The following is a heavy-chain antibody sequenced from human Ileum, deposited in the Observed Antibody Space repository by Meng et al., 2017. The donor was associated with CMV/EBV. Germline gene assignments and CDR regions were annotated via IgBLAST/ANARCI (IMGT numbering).Heavy chain of an antibody. V-gene: IGHV3-23*01. Sequence: GESLKISCVASGFTFNTHAMNWVRQAPGKGLEWVSNIGPDRGGKQYGDSVKGRFTISRDNSKDTLYLRVDSLRVEDTAIYFCAKGGQEVALSGRFDYWGQGTLVTVSS. CDR1: GFTFNTHA. CDR3: AKGGQEVALSGRFDY. J-gene: IGHJ4*02. CDR2: IGPDRGGK. D-gene: IGHD2/OR15-2a*01.